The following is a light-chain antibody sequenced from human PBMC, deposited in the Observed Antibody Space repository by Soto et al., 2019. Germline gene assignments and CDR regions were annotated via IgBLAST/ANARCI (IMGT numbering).Light chain of an antibody. J-gene: IGLJ3*02. CDR3: ATWDDGLYGPV. Sequence: QSVLTQPPSASGTPGQRVTISCSGTRSNIGSNPVQWYLQLPGTAPKLLIYRNNERPPGVPARFSGSKSGTSASLAISGLQSDDEGDYHCATWDDGLYGPVFGGGTKLTVL. V-gene: IGLV1-44*01. CDR1: RSNIGSNP. CDR2: RNN.